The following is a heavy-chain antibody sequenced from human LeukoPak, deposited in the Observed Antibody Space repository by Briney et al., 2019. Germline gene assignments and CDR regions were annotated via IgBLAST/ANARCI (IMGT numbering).Heavy chain of an antibody. J-gene: IGHJ6*02. CDR2: IYSGGST. CDR1: GFTVSSNY. CDR3: ARLKGRITMVRGARSPYGMDV. D-gene: IGHD3-10*01. V-gene: IGHV3-53*01. Sequence: GGSLRLSCAASGFTVSSNYMSWVRQAPGKGLEWVSVIYSGGSTYYADSVKGRFTISRDNSKNTLYLQMNSLRAEDTAVYYCARLKGRITMVRGARSPYGMDVWGQGTTVTVSS.